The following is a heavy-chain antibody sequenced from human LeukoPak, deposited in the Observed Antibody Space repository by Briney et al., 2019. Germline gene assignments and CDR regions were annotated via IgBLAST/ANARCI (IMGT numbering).Heavy chain of an antibody. CDR2: ILYDGSRQ. CDR3: AKRSEYTTGWFFDF. J-gene: IGHJ4*02. V-gene: IGHV3-30*18. D-gene: IGHD6-19*01. CDR1: GFTFNRCG. Sequence: PGGSLRLSCAASGFTFNRCGMHWVRHGPGKGLEWVARILYDGSRQYYTESVKGRFTIARDNSKNTLFLQMNSLRAEDTAVFYCAKRSEYTTGWFFDFWGQGTLVTVSS.